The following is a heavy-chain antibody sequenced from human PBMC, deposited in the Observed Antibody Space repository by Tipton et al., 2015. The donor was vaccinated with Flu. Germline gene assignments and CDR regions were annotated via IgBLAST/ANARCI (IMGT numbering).Heavy chain of an antibody. CDR3: AKDFGGRSDS. J-gene: IGHJ4*02. V-gene: IGHV3-74*01. CDR2: INRDGSTI. CDR1: GFTLSAYW. D-gene: IGHD3-16*01. Sequence: GSLRLSCTASGFTLSAYWMHWARQAPGKGLEWVSRINRDGSTINYVDSVRGRFTIFRDYAKNTVYLQMNSLRAEDTAVYYCAKDFGGRSDSWGQGTLVTVSS.